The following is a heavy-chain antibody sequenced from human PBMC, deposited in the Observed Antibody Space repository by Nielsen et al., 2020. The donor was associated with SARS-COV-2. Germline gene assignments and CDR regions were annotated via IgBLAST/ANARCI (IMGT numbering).Heavy chain of an antibody. CDR1: GYTFTEDY. Sequence: ASVKVSCKASGYTFTEDYIHWVRQAPGQGLEWMGRINTYSGGTNYAQKFQGTVTMTRDASISTVYMELTSDDTAVYYCARARATIFGLVMSYGMDVWGQGTTVAVSS. CDR3: ARARATIFGLVMSYGMDV. D-gene: IGHD3/OR15-3a*01. CDR2: INTYSGGT. V-gene: IGHV1-2*06. J-gene: IGHJ6*02.